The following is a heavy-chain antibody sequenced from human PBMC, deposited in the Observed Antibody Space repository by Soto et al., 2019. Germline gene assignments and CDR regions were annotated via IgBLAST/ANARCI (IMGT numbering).Heavy chain of an antibody. CDR3: ARGGDGYEEITRANYYYGMDV. CDR2: INHSGST. J-gene: IGHJ6*02. V-gene: IGHV4-34*01. CDR1: GGSFSGYY. Sequence: QVQLQQWGAGLLKPSETLSLTCAVYGGSFSGYYWSWIRQPPGKGLEWIGEINHSGSTNYNPSLKSRVTISVDTSKNQFSLKLSSVTAADTAVYYCARGGDGYEEITRANYYYGMDVWGQGTTVTVSS. D-gene: IGHD5-12*01.